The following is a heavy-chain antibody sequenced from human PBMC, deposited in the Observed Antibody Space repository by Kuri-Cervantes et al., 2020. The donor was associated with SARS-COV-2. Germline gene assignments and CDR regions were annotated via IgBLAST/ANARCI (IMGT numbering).Heavy chain of an antibody. CDR1: GYTFTSYS. D-gene: IGHD6-13*01. Sequence: GESLKISCRASGYTFTSYSMHWVRQAPGQGLEWLGIINPSGGSTGYAQKLKGRVTMTKDTSTSTVYMELSSLRSEDTAVYYCAKTRIAACGTDAFDIRGQGTMVTVSS. V-gene: IGHV1-46*04. J-gene: IGHJ3*02. CDR3: AKTRIAACGTDAFDI. CDR2: INPSGGST.